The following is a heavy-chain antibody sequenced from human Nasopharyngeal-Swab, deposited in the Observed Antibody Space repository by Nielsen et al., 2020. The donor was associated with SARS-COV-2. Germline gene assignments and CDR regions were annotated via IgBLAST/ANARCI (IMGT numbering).Heavy chain of an antibody. J-gene: IGHJ6*03. V-gene: IGHV4-39*07. D-gene: IGHD3-10*01. CDR2: IYYSGST. CDR1: GGSISSSSYY. Sequence: SETLSLTCTVSGGSISSSSYYWGWIRQPPGKGLEWIGSIYYSGSTYYNPSLKSRVTISVDTSKNQFSLKLSSVTAADTAVYSRARERGRGGIWNYYYYYMDVWGKGTTVTVSS. CDR3: ARERGRGGIWNYYYYYMDV.